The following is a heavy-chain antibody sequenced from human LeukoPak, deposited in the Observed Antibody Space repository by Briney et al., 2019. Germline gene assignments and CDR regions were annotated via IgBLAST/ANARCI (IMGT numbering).Heavy chain of an antibody. D-gene: IGHD2-15*01. CDR3: ASVSPANDY. J-gene: IGHJ4*02. V-gene: IGHV4-39*01. Sequence: PSETLSLTCTVSGGSISRSNFYWGWIRQPPGKGLEWIGSIYYSGSAYYKPSLKSRVTISADTSKNQFSLKLSSVTAADTAVHYCASVSPANDYWGQGTLVTVSS. CDR2: IYYSGSA. CDR1: GGSISRSNFY.